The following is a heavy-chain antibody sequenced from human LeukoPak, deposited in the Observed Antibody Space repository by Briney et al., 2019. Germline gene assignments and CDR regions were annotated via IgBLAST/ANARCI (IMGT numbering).Heavy chain of an antibody. J-gene: IGHJ4*02. Sequence: SETLSLTCTVSGGSISSSSYYWGWIRQPPGKGLEWIGSIYYSGSTYYNPSLKSRVTISVDRSKNQFSLKLSSVTAADTAVYYCARTPIVVVPAAYAFDIWGQGTLVTVSS. D-gene: IGHD2-2*01. CDR3: ARTPIVVVPAAYAFDI. CDR1: GGSISSSSYY. CDR2: IYYSGST. V-gene: IGHV4-39*07.